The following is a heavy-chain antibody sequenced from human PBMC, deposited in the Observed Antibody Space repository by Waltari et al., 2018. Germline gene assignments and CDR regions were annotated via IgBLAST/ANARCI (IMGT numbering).Heavy chain of an antibody. Sequence: QVQLVQSGAEVKKPGASVKVSCKASGYSFTGYYIHWLRQVPGQGLVYMCEINPRTVITNYARNFQGSVMMTWEISVTTVYMDMNRLRFGDTAVYFCARGPRGYLDSWGQGTLVTVSS. J-gene: IGHJ4*02. V-gene: IGHV1-2*02. CDR1: GYSFTGYY. CDR3: ARGPRGYLDS. CDR2: INPRTVIT.